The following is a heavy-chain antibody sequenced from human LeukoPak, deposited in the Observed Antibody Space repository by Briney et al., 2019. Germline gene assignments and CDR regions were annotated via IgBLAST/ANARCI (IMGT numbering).Heavy chain of an antibody. D-gene: IGHD2-2*01. CDR1: GGSFSGYY. V-gene: IGHV4-34*01. J-gene: IGHJ4*02. CDR2: INHSGST. CDR3: ARQKVVPAVGVWLPRRNYFDY. Sequence: SETLSLTCAVYGGSFSGYYWSWIRQPPGKGLEWIGEINHSGSTNYNPSLKSRVTISVDTSKNQFSLKLSSVTAADTAVYYCARQKVVPAVGVWLPRRNYFDYWGQGTLVTVSS.